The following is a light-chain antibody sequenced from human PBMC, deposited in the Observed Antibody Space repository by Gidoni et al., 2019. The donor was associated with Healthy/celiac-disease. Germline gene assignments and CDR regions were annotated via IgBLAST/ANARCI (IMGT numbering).Light chain of an antibody. CDR3: QQRYSTPPIT. Sequence: DIQMTQSPSSLSASVGDRVTITCRASQSISSYLKWYQQKQGKAPKLLIYAASSLQSGVPSRFSGSGSGTAFPLTISSLQPADFATCYCQQRYSTPPITFGQGTRLEI. J-gene: IGKJ5*01. CDR2: AAS. V-gene: IGKV1-39*01. CDR1: QSISSY.